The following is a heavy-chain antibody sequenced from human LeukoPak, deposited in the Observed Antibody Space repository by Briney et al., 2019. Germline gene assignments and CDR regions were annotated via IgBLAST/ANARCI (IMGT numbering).Heavy chain of an antibody. V-gene: IGHV1-2*02. CDR1: GYTFTSYG. Sequence: ASVKVSCKASGYTFTSYGISWVRQAPGQGLEWMGWINPNSGGTNYAQKFQGRVTMTRDTSISTAYMELSRLRSDDTAVYYCARGLTYGSSRPEGYWGQGTLVTVSS. D-gene: IGHD3-10*01. CDR3: ARGLTYGSSRPEGY. J-gene: IGHJ4*02. CDR2: INPNSGGT.